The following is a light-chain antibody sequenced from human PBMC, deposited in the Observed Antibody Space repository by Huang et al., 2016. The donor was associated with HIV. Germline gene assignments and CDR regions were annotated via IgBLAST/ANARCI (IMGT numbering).Light chain of an antibody. J-gene: IGKJ1*01. CDR3: QQSYSTPWT. Sequence: DIQMTQSPSSLSASVGDRVTITCRASQSISSYLNWYQQKPGKARKLLIYAASSLQSGVPSRFSGSGSGTDFTLTIISLQPEDFATYYCQQSYSTPWTFGQGTKVEVK. CDR1: QSISSY. V-gene: IGKV1-39*01. CDR2: AAS.